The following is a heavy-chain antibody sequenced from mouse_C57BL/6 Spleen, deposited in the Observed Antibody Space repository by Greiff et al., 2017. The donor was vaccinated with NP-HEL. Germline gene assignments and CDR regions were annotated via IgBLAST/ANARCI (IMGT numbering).Heavy chain of an antibody. Sequence: QVQLQQSGPELVKPGASVKISCKASGYAFSSSWMNWVKQRPGKGLAWIGRIYPGDGDINYNGKFKGKATLTADKSSSTAYMQLSSLTSEDSAVYFCARGYDYGSSYDWYFDVWGTGTTVTVSS. CDR2: IYPGDGDI. J-gene: IGHJ1*03. CDR3: ARGYDYGSSYDWYFDV. CDR1: GYAFSSSW. D-gene: IGHD1-1*01. V-gene: IGHV1-82*01.